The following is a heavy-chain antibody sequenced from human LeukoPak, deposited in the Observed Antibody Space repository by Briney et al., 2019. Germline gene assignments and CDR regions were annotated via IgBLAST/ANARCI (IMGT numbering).Heavy chain of an antibody. CDR3: AKVSVMRTGAFYHYYGMDV. CDR1: GFTFSSYA. CDR2: ISYDGSNK. J-gene: IGHJ6*02. D-gene: IGHD1-14*01. V-gene: IGHV3-30*04. Sequence: PGGSLRLSCAASGFTFSSYAMHWVRQAPGKGLEWVAVISYDGSNKYYADSVKGRFTISRDNAKNSLFLQMNSLRVEDTAVYYCAKVSVMRTGAFYHYYGMDVWGQGTTVTVSS.